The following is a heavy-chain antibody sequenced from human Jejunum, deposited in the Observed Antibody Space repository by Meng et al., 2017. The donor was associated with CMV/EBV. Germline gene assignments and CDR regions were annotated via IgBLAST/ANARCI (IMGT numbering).Heavy chain of an antibody. CDR1: IFRGYG. D-gene: IGHD3-22*01. CDR2: ITASSSHT. CDR3: ARFGTMIVVEDVDYFDY. V-gene: IGHV3-21*01. Sequence: IFRGYGMSWFRQAPGKGLEWVSSITASSSHTYYADSLKGRFTISRDNAKNSLYLQMNSLRAEDTAVYYCARFGTMIVVEDVDYFDYWGQGTVVTVSS. J-gene: IGHJ4*02.